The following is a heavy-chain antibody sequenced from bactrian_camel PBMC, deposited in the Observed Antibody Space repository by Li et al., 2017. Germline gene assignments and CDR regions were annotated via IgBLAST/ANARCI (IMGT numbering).Heavy chain of an antibody. J-gene: IGHJ6*01. V-gene: IGHV3S25*01. CDR2: IATGSGNT. CDR1: GWKLPVSYKNIC. Sequence: QLVESGGGSVQAGGSLRLSCVASGWKLPVSYKNICMGWLRQAPGKEREGVARIATGSGNTYYADSVKGRFTNSQDNAKNTVYLQMNSLKPEDTAMYYCAAVRYGVTWYPLCRARSADFGYWDQGTQVTVS. CDR3: AAVRYGVTWYPLCRARSADFGY. D-gene: IGHD6*01.